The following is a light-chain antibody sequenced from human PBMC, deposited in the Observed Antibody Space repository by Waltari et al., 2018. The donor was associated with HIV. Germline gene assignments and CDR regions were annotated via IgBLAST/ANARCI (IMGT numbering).Light chain of an antibody. CDR2: GNS. V-gene: IGLV1-40*01. J-gene: IGLJ3*02. CDR1: SSNIGAGYD. CDR3: QSYDSSLSDSRV. Sequence: QSVLTQPPSVSGAPGQRVTISCTGSSSNIGAGYDVHWYQQLPGTAPKLLIYGNSNRPSGFPDRFSGSKSGTSASLAITVLQAEDEADYYCQSYDSSLSDSRVFGGGTKLTVL.